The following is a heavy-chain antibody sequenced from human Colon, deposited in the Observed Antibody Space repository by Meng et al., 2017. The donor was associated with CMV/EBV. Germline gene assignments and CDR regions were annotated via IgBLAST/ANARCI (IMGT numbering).Heavy chain of an antibody. D-gene: IGHD1-7*01. CDR1: GGSFSGYY. CDR2: INHSGST. CDR3: ARWGTNWNLYYFDY. V-gene: IGHV4-34*01. J-gene: IGHJ4*02. Sequence: SETLSLTCAVYGGSFSGYYWSWIRQPPGKGLEWIGEINHSGSTNYNPSLKSRVTISVDTSKNQFFLKLSSVTAADTAVYYCARWGTNWNLYYFDYWGQGTLVTVSS.